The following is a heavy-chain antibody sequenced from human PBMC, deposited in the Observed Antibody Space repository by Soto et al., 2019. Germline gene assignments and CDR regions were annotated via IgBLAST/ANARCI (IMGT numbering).Heavy chain of an antibody. V-gene: IGHV3-7*01. Sequence: EVQLVESGGGLVQPGGSLRLSCAASGFTFSIYWMSWVRQAPGKGLEWVANIKQDGSEKYYVDSVKGRFTISRDNAKNSLYLQMNSLRAEDTAVYYCARLAYYFDYWGQGTLVTVSS. J-gene: IGHJ4*02. CDR2: IKQDGSEK. CDR3: ARLAYYFDY. CDR1: GFTFSIYW.